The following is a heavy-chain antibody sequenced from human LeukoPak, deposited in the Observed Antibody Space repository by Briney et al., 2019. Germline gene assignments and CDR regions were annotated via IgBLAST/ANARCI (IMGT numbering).Heavy chain of an antibody. CDR3: AKAITGTDYGMDV. V-gene: IGHV3-23*01. J-gene: IGHJ6*02. CDR2: ISGSGGST. Sequence: PGGSLRLSCAASGFTSSNYAMSWVRQAPGKGLEWVSVISGSGGSTYYADSVKGRFTISRDNSKNTLYLQMNSLRAEDTAVYYCAKAITGTDYGMDVWGHGTTVTVSS. D-gene: IGHD1-7*01. CDR1: GFTSSNYA.